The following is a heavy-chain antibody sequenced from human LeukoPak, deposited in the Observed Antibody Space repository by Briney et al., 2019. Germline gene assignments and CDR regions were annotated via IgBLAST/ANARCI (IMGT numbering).Heavy chain of an antibody. J-gene: IGHJ4*02. CDR3: ARQSYYDSSGYYPY. V-gene: IGHV1-18*04. CDR1: EYIFTDDY. CDR2: ISAYNGNT. D-gene: IGHD3-22*01. Sequence: ASVKVSCKPSEYIFTDDYMHWVRQTPGQGLEWMGWISAYNGNTNYAQKLQGRVTMTTDTSTSTAYMELRSLRSGDTAVYYCARQSYYDSSGYYPYWGQGTLVTVSS.